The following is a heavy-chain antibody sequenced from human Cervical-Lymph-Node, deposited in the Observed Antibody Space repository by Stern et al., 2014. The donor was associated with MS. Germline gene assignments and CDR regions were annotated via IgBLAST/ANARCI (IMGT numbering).Heavy chain of an antibody. CDR2: MSFVGGNR. CDR1: GFSLSNSG. Sequence: VQLVESGGGVVQPGRSLTLSCAASGFSLSNSGMHWVRQAPGKGLEWVAVMSFVGGNRKYGDSVKGRFSISRDIANSTLFLQMNSLRPEDTAVYYCMGVGDAMHVWGQGTTVIVSS. J-gene: IGHJ6*02. CDR3: MGVGDAMHV. V-gene: IGHV3-30*03.